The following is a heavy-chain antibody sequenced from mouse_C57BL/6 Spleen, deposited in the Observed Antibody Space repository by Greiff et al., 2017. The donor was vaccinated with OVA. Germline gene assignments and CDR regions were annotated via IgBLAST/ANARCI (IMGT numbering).Heavy chain of an antibody. Sequence: VQLQESGAELVRPGASVTLSCKASGYTFTDYEMHWVKQTPVHGLEWIGAIDPETGGTAYNQKFQGKAILTADKSSSTAYMELRSLTSEDSAVYYCTSYYPWIAYWGQGTLVTDSA. CDR2: IDPETGGT. D-gene: IGHD2-1*01. CDR3: TSYYPWIAY. V-gene: IGHV1-15*01. CDR1: GYTFTDYE. J-gene: IGHJ3*01.